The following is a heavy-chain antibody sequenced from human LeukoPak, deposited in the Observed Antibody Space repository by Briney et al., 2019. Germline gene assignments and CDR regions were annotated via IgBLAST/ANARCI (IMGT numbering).Heavy chain of an antibody. J-gene: IGHJ4*02. Sequence: GGSLRLSCAASGFTFSTYAMSWVRQTPEKGLEWVSAISNTGGNTFYADSVKGRFTISRDNSKNTLYLQMNSLRAEDTAIYYCAKGRTNDYWGQGTLVTVSS. CDR2: ISNTGGNT. D-gene: IGHD1/OR15-1a*01. CDR3: AKGRTNDY. CDR1: GFTFSTYA. V-gene: IGHV3-23*01.